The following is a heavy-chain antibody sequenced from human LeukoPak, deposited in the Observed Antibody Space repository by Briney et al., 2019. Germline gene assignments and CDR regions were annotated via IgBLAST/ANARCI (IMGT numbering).Heavy chain of an antibody. J-gene: IGHJ4*02. CDR1: GFTFSSYG. Sequence: GGSLRLSCAASGFTFSSYGMHWVRQAPGKGLEWVAVIWYDGSNKYYADSVKGRFTISRDNSKNTLYLQMNSLRAEDTAVYYCAREGPWAKLDNWGQGTLVTVSS. CDR3: AREGPWAKLDN. V-gene: IGHV3-33*01. CDR2: IWYDGSNK.